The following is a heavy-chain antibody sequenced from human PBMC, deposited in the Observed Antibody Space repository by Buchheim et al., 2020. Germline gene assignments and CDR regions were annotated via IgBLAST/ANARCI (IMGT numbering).Heavy chain of an antibody. CDR1: GGSFSGYY. D-gene: IGHD5-24*01. CDR2: INHSGST. V-gene: IGHV4-34*01. Sequence: QVQLQQWGAGLLKPSETLSLTCAVYGGSFSGYYWSWIRQPPGKGLEWIGEINHSGSTNYNPSLKSRVTITVDTSKNQFSLKLSSVTAADTPVYYCARVGWLPRYNWFDPWGQGTL. J-gene: IGHJ5*02. CDR3: ARVGWLPRYNWFDP.